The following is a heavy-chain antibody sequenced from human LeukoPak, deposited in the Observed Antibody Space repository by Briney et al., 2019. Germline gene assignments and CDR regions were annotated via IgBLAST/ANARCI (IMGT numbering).Heavy chain of an antibody. CDR2: ISGSDTST. Sequence: GGSLRLSCAASGFTFSNYSMSWVRQAPGKGLEWVSSISGSDTSTYYADSVKGRFTISRDNSKNTLELQMNSLRAEDTAVYYCTKARSASSSSCYNYWGQGILVTVYS. V-gene: IGHV3-23*01. CDR1: GFTFSNYS. J-gene: IGHJ4*02. CDR3: TKARSASSSSCYNY. D-gene: IGHD2-2*02.